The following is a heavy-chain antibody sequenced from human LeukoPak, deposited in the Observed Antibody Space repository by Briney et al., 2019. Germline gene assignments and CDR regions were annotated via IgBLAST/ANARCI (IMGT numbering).Heavy chain of an antibody. CDR1: GYTFTSHD. V-gene: IGHV1-8*01. CDR2: MNPNSGNT. Sequence: ASVKVSCKASGYTFTSHDINWVRQATGQGLEWMGWMNPNSGNTGYAQKFQGRVTMTRNTSISTAYMELSSLRSEDTAVYYCARGRFITIFGVASNWFDPWGQGTLVTVSS. CDR3: ARGRFITIFGVASNWFDP. J-gene: IGHJ5*02. D-gene: IGHD3-3*01.